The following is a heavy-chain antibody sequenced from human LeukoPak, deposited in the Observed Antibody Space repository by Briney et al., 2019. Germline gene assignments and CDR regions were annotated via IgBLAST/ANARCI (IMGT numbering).Heavy chain of an antibody. CDR3: AKDGFDY. Sequence: GRSLRLSCAASGFTFSSYGMHWVRQAPGKGLEWVAVISYDGSNKYYADSVKGRFTISRDNSKNTLYLQMNSLRAEDMAMYYCAKDGFDYWGQGTLVTVSS. CDR2: ISYDGSNK. V-gene: IGHV3-30*18. J-gene: IGHJ4*02. CDR1: GFTFSSYG.